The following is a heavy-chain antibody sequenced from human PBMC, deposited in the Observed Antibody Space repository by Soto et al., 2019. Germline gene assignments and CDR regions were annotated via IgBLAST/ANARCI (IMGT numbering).Heavy chain of an antibody. J-gene: IGHJ4*02. CDR1: RYTLPEIS. D-gene: IGHD1-26*01. CDR3: ATRSIVGAISVLLY. V-gene: IGHV1-24*01. CDR2: VDPEDGET. Sequence: ASVKVSWKVSRYTLPEISMHWVRQAPGKRLEWMGGVDPEDGETNYAQKFQGRVTMTEDTSTDTAYMELSSLRSEDTAVYYCATRSIVGAISVLLYWGQGTLVTVSS.